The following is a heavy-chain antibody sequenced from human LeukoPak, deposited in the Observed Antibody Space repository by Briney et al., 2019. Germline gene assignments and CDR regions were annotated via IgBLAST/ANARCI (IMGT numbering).Heavy chain of an antibody. D-gene: IGHD2-2*01. J-gene: IGHJ3*01. CDR3: ARVFGYCSDTSCWGAPPRYMDV. V-gene: IGHV3-21*01. CDR1: GFTFSSYS. CDR2: ISSSSSYI. Sequence: GGSLRLSCAASGFTFSSYSMNWVRQAPGKGLEWVSSISSSSSYIYYADSVKGRFTISRDNAKNSLYLQMNSLRAEDTAVFYCARVFGYCSDTSCWGAPPRYMDVWGQGTMVTVSS.